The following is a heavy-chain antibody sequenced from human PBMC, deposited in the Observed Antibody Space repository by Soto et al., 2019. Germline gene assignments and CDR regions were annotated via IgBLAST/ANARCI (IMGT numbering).Heavy chain of an antibody. J-gene: IGHJ5*02. CDR1: GGSISSHY. CDR2: IYYSGST. CDR3: ARQNLNKYCSSTSCYADGWFDP. Sequence: SDTLSLTCTVSGGSISSHYWRWIRQPPGKGLEWIGYIYYSGSTNYNPSLKSRVTISVDTSKNQFSLKLSSVTAADTAVYYCARQNLNKYCSSTSCYADGWFDPWGQGTLVTVSS. D-gene: IGHD2-2*01. V-gene: IGHV4-59*08.